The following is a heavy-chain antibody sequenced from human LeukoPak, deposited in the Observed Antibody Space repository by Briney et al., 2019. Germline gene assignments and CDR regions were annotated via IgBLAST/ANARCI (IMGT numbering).Heavy chain of an antibody. CDR2: ISYDGSNK. CDR3: AKESSGSYYYYYYMDV. J-gene: IGHJ6*03. CDR1: GFTSSSYG. D-gene: IGHD1-26*01. Sequence: GGSLRLSCAASGFTSSSYGMHWVRQAPGKGLEWVAVISYDGSNKYYADSVKGRFTISRDNSKNTLYLQMNSLRAEDTAVYYCAKESSGSYYYYYYMDVWGKGTTVTVSS. V-gene: IGHV3-30*18.